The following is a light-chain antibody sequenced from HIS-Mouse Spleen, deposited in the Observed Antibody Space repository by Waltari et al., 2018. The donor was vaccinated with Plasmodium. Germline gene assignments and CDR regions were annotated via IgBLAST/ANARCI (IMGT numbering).Light chain of an antibody. CDR2: DAS. J-gene: IGKJ3*01. Sequence: DIQMTQSPSSLSASVGDRVTITCRASQDISNYLNWYQQKPGKAPKHLIYDASNLETGGPSRFSGSGSGTDFTFTISSLQPEDIATYYCQQYDNLPPLFTFGPGTKVDIK. CDR3: QQYDNLPPLFT. CDR1: QDISNY. V-gene: IGKV1-33*01.